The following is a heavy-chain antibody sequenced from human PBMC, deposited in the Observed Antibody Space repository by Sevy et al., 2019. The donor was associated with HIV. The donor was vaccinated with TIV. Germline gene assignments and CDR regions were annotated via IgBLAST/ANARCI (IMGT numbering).Heavy chain of an antibody. CDR1: GFTFSSYS. CDR2: ISSSSSYI. Sequence: GGSLRLSCAASGFTFSSYSMNWVRQAPGKGLEWVSSISSSSSYIYYADSVKGRFTISRDNAKNSLYLQMNSLRAEDTAVYYCARDPLVGAHDAFDIWGQGTMVTVSS. J-gene: IGHJ3*02. D-gene: IGHD1-26*01. V-gene: IGHV3-21*01. CDR3: ARDPLVGAHDAFDI.